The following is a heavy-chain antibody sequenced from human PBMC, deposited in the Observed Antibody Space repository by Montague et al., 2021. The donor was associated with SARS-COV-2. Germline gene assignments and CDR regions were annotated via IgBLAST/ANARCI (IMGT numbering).Heavy chain of an antibody. Sequence: SETLSLTCTVSGGSFTGYYWGWIRQSPGRGLEWIGEINHNGNTEYNPSLKNRVTISVDKSRIHFSLRLTSVTAADTAVYYCARRLYNYGSGTYRDWGQGTLVTVSS. CDR3: ARRLYNYGSGTYRD. V-gene: IGHV4-34*01. CDR1: GGSFTGYY. J-gene: IGHJ4*02. D-gene: IGHD3-10*01. CDR2: INHNGNT.